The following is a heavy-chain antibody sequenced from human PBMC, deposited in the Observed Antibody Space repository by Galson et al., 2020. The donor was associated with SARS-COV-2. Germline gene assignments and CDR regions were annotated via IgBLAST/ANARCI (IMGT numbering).Heavy chain of an antibody. CDR1: GGSISSGDYY. J-gene: IGHJ6*02. CDR2: IYYSGST. D-gene: IGHD3-10*01. Sequence: SETLSLTCTVSGGSISSGDYYWSWLRQPPGKGLEWIGYIYYSGSTYYNPSLKSRVTISVDTSKNQFSLKLSSVTAADTAVYYCARSRITMVRGVSSYGMDVWGQGTTVTVSS. V-gene: IGHV4-30-4*01. CDR3: ARSRITMVRGVSSYGMDV.